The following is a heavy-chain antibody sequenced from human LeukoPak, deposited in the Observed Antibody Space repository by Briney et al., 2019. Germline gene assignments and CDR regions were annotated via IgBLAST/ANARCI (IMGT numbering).Heavy chain of an antibody. V-gene: IGHV3-7*03. CDR2: INQDGSEK. D-gene: IGHD2-2*01. CDR3: GRDCSSSSCSMDV. Sequence: GGSLRLSCAASGFTFSSYWMSWVRQAAGKGLEWVANINQDGSEKYYVDSVKGRFTISRDNAKNSLYLQMNSLRAEDTAVYYCGRDCSSSSCSMDVWSKGTTVTVSS. CDR1: GFTFSSYW. J-gene: IGHJ6*04.